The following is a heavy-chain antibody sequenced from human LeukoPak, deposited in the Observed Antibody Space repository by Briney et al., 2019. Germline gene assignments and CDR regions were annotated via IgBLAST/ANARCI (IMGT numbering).Heavy chain of an antibody. J-gene: IGHJ4*02. CDR3: ARDLNLDIVVVPAASDY. Sequence: PGGSLRLSCAASGFTFSRYSMNWVRQAPGKGLEWVSSISSSSTYIYYADSVKGRFTISRDNAKNSLYLQMNSLRAEDTAVYYCARDLNLDIVVVPAASDYWGQGTLVTVSS. CDR2: ISSSSTYI. D-gene: IGHD2-2*01. CDR1: GFTFSRYS. V-gene: IGHV3-21*01.